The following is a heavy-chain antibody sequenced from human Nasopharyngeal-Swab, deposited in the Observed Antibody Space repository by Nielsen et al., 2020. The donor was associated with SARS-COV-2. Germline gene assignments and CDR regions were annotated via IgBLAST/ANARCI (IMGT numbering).Heavy chain of an antibody. CDR2: ISSSSSYI. D-gene: IGHD1-26*01. CDR1: GFTFSSYS. V-gene: IGHV3-21*01. Sequence: GESLKISCAASGFTFSSYSMNWVRPAPGKGLEWVSSISSSSSYIYYTDSVKGRFTISRDNAKNSLYLQMNSLRAEDTAVYYCAADSGSYFGYYYYGMDVWGQGTTVTVSS. J-gene: IGHJ6*02. CDR3: AADSGSYFGYYYYGMDV.